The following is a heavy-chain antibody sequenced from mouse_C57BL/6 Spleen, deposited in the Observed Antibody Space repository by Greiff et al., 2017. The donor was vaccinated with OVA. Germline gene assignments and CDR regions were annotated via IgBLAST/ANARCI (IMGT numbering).Heavy chain of an antibody. Sequence: QVQLQQSGAELVKPGASVKLSCKASGYTFTSYWMHWVKQRPGQGLEWIGMIHPNSGSTNYNEKFKSKATLTVDKSSSTAYMQLSSLTSEDSAVYYCARNYGSSHGYFDVWGTGTTVTVSS. V-gene: IGHV1-64*01. CDR2: IHPNSGST. CDR3: ARNYGSSHGYFDV. D-gene: IGHD1-1*01. CDR1: GYTFTSYW. J-gene: IGHJ1*03.